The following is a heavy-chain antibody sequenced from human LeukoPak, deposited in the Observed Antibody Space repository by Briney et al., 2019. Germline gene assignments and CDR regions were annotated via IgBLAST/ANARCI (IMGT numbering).Heavy chain of an antibody. V-gene: IGHV4-4*09. CDR1: GGSISSYY. CDR2: IYTSGST. J-gene: IGHJ4*02. Sequence: SETLSLTCTVSGGSISSYYWSWIRQPPGKGLEWIGYIYTSGSTNYNPSLKSRVTISVDTSKNQFSLKLSSVTAADTAVYYCAQTSIAARTLDYWGQGTLVTVSS. CDR3: AQTSIAARTLDY. D-gene: IGHD6-6*01.